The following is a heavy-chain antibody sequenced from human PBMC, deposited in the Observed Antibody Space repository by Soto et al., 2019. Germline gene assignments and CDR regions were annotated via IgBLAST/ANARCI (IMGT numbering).Heavy chain of an antibody. CDR1: GGTFSRHA. CDR3: ARGWGYDSTDYYYAY. V-gene: IGHV1-69*01. CDR2: IIPIFGTA. D-gene: IGHD3-22*01. Sequence: QVQLLQSGAEVRKPGSSVKVSCKASGGTFSRHAISWVRQAPGQGLEWMGGIIPIFGTANHAQKFQGRVTIIADESTSTVYMQLSSLTSEDTAMFYCARGWGYDSTDYYYAYWGQGTLVIVSS. J-gene: IGHJ4*02.